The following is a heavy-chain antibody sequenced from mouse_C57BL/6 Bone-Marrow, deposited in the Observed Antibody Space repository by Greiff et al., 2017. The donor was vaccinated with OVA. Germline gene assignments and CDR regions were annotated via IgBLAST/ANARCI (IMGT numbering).Heavy chain of an antibody. V-gene: IGHV1-52*01. J-gene: IGHJ2*01. CDR1: GYTFTSYW. CDR3: ARRTYSNYRYYFDY. CDR2: IDPSDSET. Sequence: VQLQQPGAELVRPGSSVKLSCKASGYTFTSYWMHWVKQRPIQGLEWIGNIDPSDSETHYNQKFKDKATLTVDKSSSTAYMQLSSLTSEDSAVYYCARRTYSNYRYYFDYWGQGTTLTVSS. D-gene: IGHD2-5*01.